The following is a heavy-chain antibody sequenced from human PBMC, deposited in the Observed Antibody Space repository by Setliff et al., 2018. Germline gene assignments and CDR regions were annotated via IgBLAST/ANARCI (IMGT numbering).Heavy chain of an antibody. Sequence: PSETLSLTCDVSGISITSGHYWGWIRQPPGKGLEWIATIYHRGRTYYNPSLDSRVTISLDTSKNQYSLRLRSVTAADTAVYYCASPRRDDLDSPFDPFDIWGHGTRVTVSS. CDR3: ASPRRDDLDSPFDPFDI. CDR2: IYHRGRT. V-gene: IGHV4-38-2*01. J-gene: IGHJ3*02. CDR1: GISITSGHY. D-gene: IGHD3-3*01.